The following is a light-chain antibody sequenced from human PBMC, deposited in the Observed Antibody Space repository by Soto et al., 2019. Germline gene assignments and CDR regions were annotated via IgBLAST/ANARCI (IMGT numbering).Light chain of an antibody. V-gene: IGKV1-5*01. CDR3: QQYNSYS. CDR2: HAS. Sequence: DIQMTQPPSTLPASVGDRVTITCRASQSISNWLARYQQKPGTAPKVLIYHASNLQSGVPSRFSGSGSGTEFTLTISSLQPDDFATYYCQQYNSYSFGQGTKVDIK. J-gene: IGKJ1*01. CDR1: QSISNW.